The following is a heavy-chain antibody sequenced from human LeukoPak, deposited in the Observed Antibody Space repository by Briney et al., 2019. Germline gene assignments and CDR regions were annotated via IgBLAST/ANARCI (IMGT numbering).Heavy chain of an antibody. CDR1: GGSLSSYY. V-gene: IGHV4-59*01. D-gene: IGHD3-22*01. CDR2: IYYSGST. CDR3: ARRHTYYYDSSGYPLDAFDI. J-gene: IGHJ3*02. Sequence: SETLSLTCTVSGGSLSSYYWSWIRQPPGKGLEWIGYIYYSGSTNYNPSLKSRVTISVDTSKKQFSLKLSSVTAADTAVYYCARRHTYYYDSSGYPLDAFDIWGQGTMVTVSS.